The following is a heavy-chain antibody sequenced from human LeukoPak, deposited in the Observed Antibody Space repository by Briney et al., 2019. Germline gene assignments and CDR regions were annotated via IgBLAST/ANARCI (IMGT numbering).Heavy chain of an antibody. CDR2: IYTSGST. CDR3: AREGCSSTSCYYYYYYMDV. V-gene: IGHV4-61*02. J-gene: IGHJ6*03. D-gene: IGHD2-2*01. CDR1: GGSISSGSYY. Sequence: SSETLSLTCTVSGGSISSGSYYWRWIRQPAGKGLEWIGRIYTSGSTNYNPSLKSRVTMSVDTSKNQFSLKLSSVTAADTAVYYCAREGCSSTSCYYYYYYMDVWGKGTTVTVSS.